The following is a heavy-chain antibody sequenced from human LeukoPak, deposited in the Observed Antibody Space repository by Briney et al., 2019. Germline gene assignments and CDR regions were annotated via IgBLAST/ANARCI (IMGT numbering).Heavy chain of an antibody. J-gene: IGHJ5*02. CDR1: GYTFTCYD. V-gene: IGHV1-8*01. CDR3: ARGRVAGTGWFDP. D-gene: IGHD6-19*01. CDR2: MNPNSGNT. Sequence: GASVKVSCKASGYTFTCYDVNWVRQATGQGLEWMGWMNPNSGNTGYAQKFQGRVTMTRNTSISTAYMELSSLRSEDTAVYYCARGRVAGTGWFDPWGQGTLVTVSS.